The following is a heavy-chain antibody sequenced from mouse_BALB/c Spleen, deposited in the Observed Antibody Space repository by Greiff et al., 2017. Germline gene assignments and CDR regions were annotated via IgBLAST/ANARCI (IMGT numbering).Heavy chain of an antibody. CDR3: NAEELERGDY. V-gene: IGHV14-4*02. CDR2: IDPENGDT. D-gene: IGHD4-1*01. Sequence: VQLQQSGAELVRSGASVKLSCTASGFNITDYYMHWVKQRPEQGLEWIGWIDPENGDTEYAPKFQGKATMTADTSSNTAYLQLSSLTSEDTAVYCCNAEELERGDYWGQGTTLTVSS. J-gene: IGHJ2*01. CDR1: GFNITDYY.